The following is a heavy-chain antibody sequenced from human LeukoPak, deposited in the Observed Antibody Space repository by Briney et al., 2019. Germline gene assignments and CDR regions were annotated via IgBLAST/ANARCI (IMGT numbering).Heavy chain of an antibody. D-gene: IGHD3-10*01. CDR2: INPNSGGT. CDR3: AGVAKYYYGSGSYSSYFDY. Sequence: ASVKVSCKASGYTFTGYYMHWVRQAPGQGLEWMGWINPNSGGTNYAQKFQGRVTMTRDTSISTAYMELSRLRSDDTAVYYCAGVAKYYYGSGSYSSYFDYWGQGTLVTVSS. V-gene: IGHV1-2*02. CDR1: GYTFTGYY. J-gene: IGHJ4*02.